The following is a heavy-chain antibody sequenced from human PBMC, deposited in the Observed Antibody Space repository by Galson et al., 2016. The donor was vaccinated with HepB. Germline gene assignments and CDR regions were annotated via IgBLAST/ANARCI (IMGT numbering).Heavy chain of an antibody. V-gene: IGHV3-53*01. D-gene: IGHD5-18*01. CDR2: IYLDTNS. Sequence: SLRLSCATSGVTVGNDYMTWVRPAPGKGLEWLSLIYLDTNSYYADSVKGRFTISRDTSKNTLYLQMNNLRVEDTALYFCATVGGSSYGLRTDPFDIWGQGTKVTVSA. J-gene: IGHJ3*02. CDR1: GVTVGNDY. CDR3: ATVGGSSYGLRTDPFDI.